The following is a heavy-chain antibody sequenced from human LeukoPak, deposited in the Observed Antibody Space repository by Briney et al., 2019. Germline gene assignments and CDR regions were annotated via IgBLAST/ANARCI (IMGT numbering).Heavy chain of an antibody. CDR2: IYSSGST. V-gene: IGHV4-4*07. J-gene: IGHJ4*02. D-gene: IGHD6-19*01. CDR3: ARQGNGWFFVDS. Sequence: SETLSLTCTVSGGSISSYYWSWIRQPAGNGLEWIGRIYSSGSTRYNPSLKSRVTMSVDTSKNQISPKVNSVTAADTAFYYCARQGNGWFFVDSWGQGTLVTVSS. CDR1: GGSISSYY.